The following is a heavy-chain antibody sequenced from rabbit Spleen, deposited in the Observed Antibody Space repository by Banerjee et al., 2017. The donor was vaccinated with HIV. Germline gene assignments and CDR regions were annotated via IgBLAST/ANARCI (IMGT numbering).Heavy chain of an antibody. CDR1: GFSFSSGYD. D-gene: IGHD8-1*01. J-gene: IGHJ6*01. CDR3: ARDAGTSFSTYGMDL. V-gene: IGHV1S40*01. CDR2: IDAGSSGST. Sequence: QSLEESGGDLVKPGASLTLTCTASGFSFSSGYDMSWVRQAPGKGLEWIACIDAGSSGSTYYANWAKGRFTISKTSSTTVTLQMTSLTAADTATYFCARDAGTSFSTYGMDLWGQGTLVTV.